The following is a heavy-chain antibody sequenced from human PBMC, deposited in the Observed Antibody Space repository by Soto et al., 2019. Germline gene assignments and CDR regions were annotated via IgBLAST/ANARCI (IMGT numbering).Heavy chain of an antibody. CDR1: GGSISSYY. V-gene: IGHV4-59*08. D-gene: IGHD6-25*01. CDR2: IYYSGST. Sequence: SETLSLTCTVSGGSISSYYWSWIRQPPGKGLEWIGYIYYSGSTNYNPSLKSRVTISVDTSKNQFSLKLSSVTAADTAVYYCARHDRLGLLDYWGQGTLVTVSS. CDR3: ARHDRLGLLDY. J-gene: IGHJ4*02.